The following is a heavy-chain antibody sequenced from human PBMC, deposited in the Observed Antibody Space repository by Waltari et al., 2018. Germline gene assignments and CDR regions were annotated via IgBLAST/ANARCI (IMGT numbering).Heavy chain of an antibody. CDR2: ISWNSGKT. J-gene: IGHJ4*02. Sequence: EVQLVESGGDLVQPGRSLRLSCAASGFTFGNYAMQWVRQIPGKGREWVSGISWNSGKTAYADSVKGRFTIFRDTAKNSLYLQMNSLRPEDTALYYCAKKRTTYYDSTGGAFFDCWGQGTLVTVSP. V-gene: IGHV3-9*01. CDR3: AKKRTTYYDSTGGAFFDC. CDR1: GFTFGNYA. D-gene: IGHD3-22*01.